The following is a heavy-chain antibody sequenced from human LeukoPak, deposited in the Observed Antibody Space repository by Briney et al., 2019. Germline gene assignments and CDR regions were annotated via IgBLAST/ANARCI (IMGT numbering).Heavy chain of an antibody. CDR1: GFTFSDYY. Sequence: GGSLRLSCAASGFTFSDYYMSWIRQAPGKGLEWVSYISSSGSTIYYADSVKGRFTISRDNAKNSLYLQMNSLRAEDTAVYYCARSSSSWSDYYGMDVWGQGTTVTVSS. J-gene: IGHJ6*02. CDR2: ISSSGSTI. D-gene: IGHD6-13*01. V-gene: IGHV3-11*04. CDR3: ARSSSSWSDYYGMDV.